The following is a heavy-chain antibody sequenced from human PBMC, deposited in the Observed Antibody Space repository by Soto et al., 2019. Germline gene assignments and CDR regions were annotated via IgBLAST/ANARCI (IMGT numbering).Heavy chain of an antibody. Sequence: QVQLVESGGGVVQPGRSLRLSCAASGFTFSSYGMHWVRQAPGKGLEWVAVIWYDGSNKYYADSVKGRFTISRDNXXKTLYLQMNSLRAEDTAVYYGARDTGSSGWYYFDYWGQGTLVTVSS. CDR1: GFTFSSYG. CDR2: IWYDGSNK. D-gene: IGHD6-19*01. CDR3: ARDTGSSGWYYFDY. J-gene: IGHJ4*02. V-gene: IGHV3-33*01.